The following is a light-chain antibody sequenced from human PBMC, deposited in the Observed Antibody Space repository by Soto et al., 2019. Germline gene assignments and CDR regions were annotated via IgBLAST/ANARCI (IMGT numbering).Light chain of an antibody. CDR3: SSYANSDSWV. V-gene: IGLV2-14*01. Sequence: QSALTQPASVSGSPGQSITISCTGSNNDSGGYNYVSWYQQYPGKAPKLMIYEVSNRPSGISNRFSASKSGNTASLTISGLQAEDETDYYCSSYANSDSWVFGGGTKVTVL. CDR2: EVS. CDR1: NNDSGGYNY. J-gene: IGLJ3*02.